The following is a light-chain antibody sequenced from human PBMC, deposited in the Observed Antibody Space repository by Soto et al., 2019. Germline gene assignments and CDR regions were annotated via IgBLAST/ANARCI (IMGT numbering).Light chain of an antibody. V-gene: IGLV2-14*01. CDR1: SSDVGNYNY. CDR2: DVS. Sequence: QSALTQPASVSGSPGQSITISCTGTSSDVGNYNYVSWYQQYPGKAPKLMIFDVSNRPSGVSNRFSGSKSGNTASLTISGLQAEDEADYYCSSYTRSNTYVFGTGTKLTVL. CDR3: SSYTRSNTYV. J-gene: IGLJ1*01.